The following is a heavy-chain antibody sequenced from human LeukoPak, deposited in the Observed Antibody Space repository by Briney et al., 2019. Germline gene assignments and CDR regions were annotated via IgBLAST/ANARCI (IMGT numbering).Heavy chain of an antibody. Sequence: GGSLRLSCAASGFSLSAYWMTWVRQAPGKGLEWVANINRDGSQKNHVDSVKGRFTISRDNAKNTLYLQMNSLRAEDTAVYYCARGGQQLTTDAFDIWGQGTMVTVSS. CDR3: ARGGQQLTTDAFDI. CDR1: GFSLSAYW. V-gene: IGHV3-7*03. D-gene: IGHD6-13*01. J-gene: IGHJ3*02. CDR2: INRDGSQK.